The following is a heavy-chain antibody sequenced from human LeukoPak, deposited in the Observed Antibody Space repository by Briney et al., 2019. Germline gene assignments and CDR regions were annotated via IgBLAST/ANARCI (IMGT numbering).Heavy chain of an antibody. V-gene: IGHV1-8*01. J-gene: IGHJ5*02. CDR3: ARDETPLNGTTVHWFDP. Sequence: ASVKVSCKASGYTFTSYDINWVRQATGQGLEWMGWMNPNSGNTGYAQKFQGRVTMTRNTSISTAYMELSSLRSEDTAVYYCARDETPLNGTTVHWFDPWGQGTLVTVSS. CDR2: MNPNSGNT. D-gene: IGHD1-1*01. CDR1: GYTFTSYD.